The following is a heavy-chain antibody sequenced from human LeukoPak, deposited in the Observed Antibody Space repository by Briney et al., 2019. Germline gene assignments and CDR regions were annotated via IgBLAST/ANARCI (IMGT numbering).Heavy chain of an antibody. CDR3: ARERAYYYESSGYREIYNWFHR. J-gene: IGHJ5*02. CDR2: IYNSGST. V-gene: IGHV4-59*11. D-gene: IGHD3-22*01. CDR1: GGSIRSHY. Sequence: SETLSLTCTVSGGSIRSHYWSWLRQPPGTGVEWSGYIYNSGSTNYNPSLKSRGTISLDTSKNQYSLKLSSVTAADTAVYYGARERAYYYESSGYREIYNWFHRWGQGTLVTVSS.